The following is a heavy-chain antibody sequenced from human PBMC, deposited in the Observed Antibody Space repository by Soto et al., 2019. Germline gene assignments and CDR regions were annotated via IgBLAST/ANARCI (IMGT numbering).Heavy chain of an antibody. V-gene: IGHV1-18*01. CDR1: GYTFTSYG. Sequence: QVQLVQSGAEVKKPGASVKVSCKASGYTFTSYGISWVRQAPGQGLEWMGWISAYNGNTNYAQKLQGRVTMTTDTTPSSAYSELWCRSTADKAVYYCARVRPSGTGSEAFDIWGQGRMVTVSS. D-gene: IGHD6-19*01. CDR3: ARVRPSGTGSEAFDI. CDR2: ISAYNGNT. J-gene: IGHJ3*02.